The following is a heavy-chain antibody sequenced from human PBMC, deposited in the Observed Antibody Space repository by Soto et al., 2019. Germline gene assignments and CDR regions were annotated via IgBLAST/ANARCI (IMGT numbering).Heavy chain of an antibody. CDR1: GGSISNFY. J-gene: IGHJ4*02. CDR2: INHSGST. D-gene: IGHD5-12*01. Sequence: SETLSLTCTVSGGSISNFYWNWIRQPPGKGLEWIGEINHSGSTKYNPSLKSRVTISVDTSKNQFSLKLSSVTAADTAVYYCARDADIVATKYYFDYWGQGTLVTVS. CDR3: ARDADIVATKYYFDY. V-gene: IGHV4-34*01.